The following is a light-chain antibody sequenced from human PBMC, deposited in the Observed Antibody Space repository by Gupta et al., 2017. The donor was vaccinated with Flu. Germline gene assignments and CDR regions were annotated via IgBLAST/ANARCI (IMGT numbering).Light chain of an antibody. V-gene: IGKV3-11*01. Sequence: PATLSWSPGESATLSCRASQSVGTSLAWYQQRPGQAPRLLIYDASKRATDIPARFIGGGSGTDFTLTISSREPEDFAVYYWQHRNNWLRTFGQGTKVEIK. J-gene: IGKJ1*01. CDR1: QSVGTS. CDR2: DAS. CDR3: QHRNNWLRT.